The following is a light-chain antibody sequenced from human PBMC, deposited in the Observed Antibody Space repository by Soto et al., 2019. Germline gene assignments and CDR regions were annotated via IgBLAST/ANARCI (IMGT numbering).Light chain of an antibody. Sequence: QSALTQPASVSGSPGQSITISCSGTSSDVGAYNYVSWYQQHPGKAPKLMIYDVSNRPSGISDRFSAPKSGNMASLTISGLRAEDEADYYCCSYTITRSYVFGTGTKLTVL. CDR3: CSYTITRSYV. CDR2: DVS. V-gene: IGLV2-14*01. J-gene: IGLJ1*01. CDR1: SSDVGAYNY.